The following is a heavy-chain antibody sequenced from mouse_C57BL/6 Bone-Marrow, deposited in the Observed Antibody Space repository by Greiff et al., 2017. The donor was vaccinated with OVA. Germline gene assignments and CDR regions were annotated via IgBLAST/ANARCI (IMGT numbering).Heavy chain of an antibody. D-gene: IGHD2-3*01. V-gene: IGHV1-64*01. CDR2: IHPNSGST. CDR3: ARWLLTFAY. CDR1: GYTFTSYW. J-gene: IGHJ3*01. Sequence: VQLQQSGAELVKPGASVKLSCKASGYTFTSYWMHWVKQRPGQGLEWIGMIHPNSGSTNYNEKFKSKATLTVDKSSSTAYMQLSSLTSGDSAVYYCARWLLTFAYWGQGTLVTVSA.